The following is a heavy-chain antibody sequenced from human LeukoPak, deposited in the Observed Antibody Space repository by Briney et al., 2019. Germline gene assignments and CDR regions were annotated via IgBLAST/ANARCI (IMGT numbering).Heavy chain of an antibody. CDR3: ARDKSSGYWFIDY. CDR1: GFTFSSHW. CDR2: INSDGSST. V-gene: IGHV3-74*01. J-gene: IGHJ4*02. D-gene: IGHD3-22*01. Sequence: GGSMRLSCAASGFTFSSHWMHWVRQAPGKGLVWVSRINSDGSSTNYADAVKGRFTVSRDDAKNTLYLQVNSLRAEDTAVYYCARDKSSGYWFIDYWGQRTLVTVSS.